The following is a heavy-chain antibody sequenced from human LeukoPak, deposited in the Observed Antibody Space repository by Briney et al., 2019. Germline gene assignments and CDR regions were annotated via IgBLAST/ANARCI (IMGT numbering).Heavy chain of an antibody. J-gene: IGHJ6*02. CDR3: ARESDGMDV. CDR2: ISSSGSTI. V-gene: IGHV3-48*03. Sequence: GGSLRLSCAASGFTFSSYEMNWVRQAPGKGLEWVSYISSSGSTIYYADSVKGRFTISRDNAKDSLYLQMNSLRAEDTAVYYCARESDGMDVWGQGTTVTVSS. CDR1: GFTFSSYE.